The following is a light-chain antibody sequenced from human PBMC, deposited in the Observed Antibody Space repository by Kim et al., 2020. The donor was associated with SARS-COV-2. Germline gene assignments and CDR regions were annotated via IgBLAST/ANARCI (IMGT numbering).Light chain of an antibody. CDR3: QQYDRSPNT. Sequence: EIVLTQSPGTLSLSPGERATLSCRASQRISSTYLAWYQHKPDQAPRLLIHGASSRATGIPDRFSGSWSGTDFTLTISRLEPEDFAVYYCQQYDRSPNTFGQGTKLE. CDR1: QRISSTY. J-gene: IGKJ2*01. V-gene: IGKV3-20*01. CDR2: GAS.